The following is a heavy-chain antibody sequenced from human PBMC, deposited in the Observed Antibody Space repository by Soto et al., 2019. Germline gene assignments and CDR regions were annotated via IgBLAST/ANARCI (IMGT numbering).Heavy chain of an antibody. V-gene: IGHV3-23*01. J-gene: IGHJ5*02. CDR2: VTGSGGQI. Sequence: EVQLLESGGGLVQPGGSVRLSCAASGFTISTYAMTWVRQAPGKGLECVSGVTGSGGQIHYADSVKGRFTISKDNSKNTLYLQMSSLRDEDTALYYCAKDAVYNDGLWLMDSWGQGTLVTVSS. CDR3: AKDAVYNDGLWLMDS. D-gene: IGHD2-21*01. CDR1: GFTISTYA.